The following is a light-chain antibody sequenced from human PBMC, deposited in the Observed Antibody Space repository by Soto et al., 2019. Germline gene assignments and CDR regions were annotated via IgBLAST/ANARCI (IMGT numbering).Light chain of an antibody. J-gene: IGKJ5*01. CDR1: QSVSSY. Sequence: EIVFTHSPATLALSPGERATLSCRASQSVSSYLAWYQQKPGQAPRLLIYDASNRATGIPARFSGSGSGTDFTLTISSLEPEDFAVYYCQQRSNWPRSITFGQGTRLEIK. CDR2: DAS. V-gene: IGKV3-11*01. CDR3: QQRSNWPRSIT.